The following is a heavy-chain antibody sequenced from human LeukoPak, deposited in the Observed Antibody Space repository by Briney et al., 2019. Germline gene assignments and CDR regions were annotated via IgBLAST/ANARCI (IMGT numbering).Heavy chain of an antibody. CDR1: GYTFTSYA. CDR2: IIPILGIA. D-gene: IGHD3-3*01. CDR3: ARDDKLTIFEGMSYYYSGMDV. V-gene: IGHV1-69*04. J-gene: IGHJ6*02. Sequence: SVKVSCKASGYTFTSYAISWVRQAPGQGLEWMGRIIPILGIANYAQKFQGRVTITADKSTSTAYMELSSLRSEDTAVYYCARDDKLTIFEGMSYYYSGMDVWGQGTTVTASS.